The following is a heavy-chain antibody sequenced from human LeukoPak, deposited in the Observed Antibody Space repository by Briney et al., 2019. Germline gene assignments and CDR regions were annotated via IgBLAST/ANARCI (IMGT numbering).Heavy chain of an antibody. CDR1: GFAFNSYA. D-gene: IGHD3-3*01. Sequence: GGSLRLSCAASGFAFNSYAMSWVRQAPGKGLEWVSSISGSTGNTYYADSVKGRLIISRANSKNTLYLQMNSLSAEDTAVYYCATKGRNYDFWSGSSNFDYWGQGTLVTVSS. CDR3: ATKGRNYDFWSGSSNFDY. V-gene: IGHV3-23*01. CDR2: ISGSTGNT. J-gene: IGHJ4*02.